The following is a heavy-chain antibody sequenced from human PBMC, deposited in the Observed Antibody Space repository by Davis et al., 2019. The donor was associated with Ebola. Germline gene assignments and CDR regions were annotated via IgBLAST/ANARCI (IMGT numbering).Heavy chain of an antibody. Sequence: GESLKISCAASGFTFSSYSMNWVRQAPGKGLEWVSYISSSSSTIYYADSVKGRFTISRDNAKNSLYLQMNSLRDEDTAVYYCARDYGGDRTAGSDYWGQGTLVTVSS. V-gene: IGHV3-48*02. CDR2: ISSSSSTI. CDR3: ARDYGGDRTAGSDY. J-gene: IGHJ4*02. D-gene: IGHD2-21*02. CDR1: GFTFSSYS.